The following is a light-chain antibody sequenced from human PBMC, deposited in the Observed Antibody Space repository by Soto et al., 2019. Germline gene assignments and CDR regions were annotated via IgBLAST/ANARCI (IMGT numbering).Light chain of an antibody. Sequence: EIVLTQSPGTLSLSPGERATLSCRASQSVGNNYLAWYQQKPGQAPRLLIYTASIRATGIPDRFSGSGSGTDFTLTISGLEPEDFAVYYCHQHAESPLTFGGGTKVDIK. CDR3: HQHAESPLT. CDR1: QSVGNNY. CDR2: TAS. V-gene: IGKV3-20*01. J-gene: IGKJ4*01.